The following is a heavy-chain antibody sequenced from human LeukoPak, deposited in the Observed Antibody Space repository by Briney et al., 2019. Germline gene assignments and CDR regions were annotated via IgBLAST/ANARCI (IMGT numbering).Heavy chain of an antibody. CDR3: ARDILKRSATPPTVTSNWFDP. Sequence: AETLSLTCTVSGGSISSYYWSWIRQPPGKGPEWIGYIYYSGSTNYNPSLKSRVTISVDTSKNQFSLKLSSVTAADTAVYYCARDILKRSATPPTVTSNWFDPWGQGTLVTVSS. J-gene: IGHJ5*02. CDR2: IYYSGST. CDR1: GGSISSYY. V-gene: IGHV4-59*01. D-gene: IGHD4-11*01.